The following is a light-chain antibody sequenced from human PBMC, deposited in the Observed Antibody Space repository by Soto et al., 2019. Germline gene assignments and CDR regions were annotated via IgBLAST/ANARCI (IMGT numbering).Light chain of an antibody. J-gene: IGLJ3*02. CDR1: SSDVGTYNY. CDR2: GVT. CDR3: ISYARNNTLM. V-gene: IGLV2-14*01. Sequence: QSVLTQPASVSGSPGQPITISCTGTSSDVGTYNYVSWYQQHPGKAPKLIIYGVTNRPSGVSSRFSGSKSGNTASLTISGLQAEDEADYYCISYARNNTLMFGGGTKLTVL.